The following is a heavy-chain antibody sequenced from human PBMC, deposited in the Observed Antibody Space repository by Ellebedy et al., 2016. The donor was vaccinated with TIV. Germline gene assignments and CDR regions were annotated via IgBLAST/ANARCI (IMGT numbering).Heavy chain of an antibody. Sequence: PSETLSLTCTVSGGSISRSSYYWGWFRQPPGKGLAWLGNFYYSGNTDYNPSLKSRVTISVDTSKNQFSLRLRSVTAADTAVYYCARNPPTYNWVDSWGQGTLVTVAS. J-gene: IGHJ5*01. CDR2: FYYSGNT. V-gene: IGHV4-39*01. CDR3: ARNPPTYNWVDS. CDR1: GGSISRSSYY.